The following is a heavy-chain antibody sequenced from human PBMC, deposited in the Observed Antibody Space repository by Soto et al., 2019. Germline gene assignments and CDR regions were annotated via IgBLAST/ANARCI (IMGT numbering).Heavy chain of an antibody. CDR1: GFTCSDYV. V-gene: IGHV3-23*01. J-gene: IGHJ6*02. D-gene: IGHD3-3*01. Sequence: EVLLFESGGDSVQPGGSLRLSCIGSGFTCSDYVMSLVRQVPGKGLEWVSSISDGGERTDYRDSVRGRFTISRDNARFTLHLQMNSLRVDDTATYFCARDRSTDFGLDVWGQGTTVTVSS. CDR3: ARDRSTDFGLDV. CDR2: ISDGGERT.